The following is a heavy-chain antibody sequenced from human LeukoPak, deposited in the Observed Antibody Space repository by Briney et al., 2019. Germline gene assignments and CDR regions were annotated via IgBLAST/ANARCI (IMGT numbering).Heavy chain of an antibody. CDR2: ISSSGSTI. J-gene: IGHJ6*04. D-gene: IGHD3-10*02. CDR3: GELGITMIGGV. CDR1: GFTFSSYE. Sequence: GGSLRLSCAASGFTFSSYEVDWVRHARGEGLEWVSYISSSGSTIYYADSVKGRFTISRDNAKISLYLQMNSLRAEDTAVYYCGELGITMIGGVWGKGTTVTISS. V-gene: IGHV3-48*03.